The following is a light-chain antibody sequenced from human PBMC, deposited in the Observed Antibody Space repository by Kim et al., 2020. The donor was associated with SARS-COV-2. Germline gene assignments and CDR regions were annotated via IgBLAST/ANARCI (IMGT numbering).Light chain of an antibody. Sequence: GQTVTISCAVTSSDVGGYNYVSWYQQYPGKAPKLMIYEVTKRPSGVPDRFSGSKSGYTASLTVSGLQAEDEADYYCSSFAGSDNYVFGTGTKVTVL. V-gene: IGLV2-8*01. CDR1: SSDVGGYNY. CDR2: EVT. CDR3: SSFAGSDNYV. J-gene: IGLJ1*01.